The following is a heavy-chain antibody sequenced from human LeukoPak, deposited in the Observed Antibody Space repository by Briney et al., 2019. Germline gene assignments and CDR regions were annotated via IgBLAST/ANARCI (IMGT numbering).Heavy chain of an antibody. CDR3: VRSETIWYYFDY. V-gene: IGHV4-39*07. Sequence: PSETLSLTCTVSGVSISTHFYYWGWIRQTPGKALEWIGNMYYRGSTYYNPSLNSRVPMSLDTSKNQFSLRLSSVTAADTAVYFCVRSETIWYYFDYWGQGRLVTVSS. CDR2: MYYRGST. CDR1: GVSISTHFYY. J-gene: IGHJ4*02. D-gene: IGHD1-7*01.